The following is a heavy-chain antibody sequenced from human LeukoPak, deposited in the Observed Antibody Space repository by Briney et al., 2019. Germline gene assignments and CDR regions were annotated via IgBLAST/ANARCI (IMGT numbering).Heavy chain of an antibody. J-gene: IGHJ4*02. D-gene: IGHD2-2*01. CDR3: ARGTSQLNYFDY. V-gene: IGHV1-69*04. CDR1: GGTFTIYA. Sequence: SLSVSSAVSGGTFTIYAIGGVRPTPGQRLGWVGRITPILGIANYAQQFKGRVTITADKSTSTPYMELSSMRSEDTAVYYCARGTSQLNYFDYWGQGTLVTVSS. CDR2: ITPILGIA.